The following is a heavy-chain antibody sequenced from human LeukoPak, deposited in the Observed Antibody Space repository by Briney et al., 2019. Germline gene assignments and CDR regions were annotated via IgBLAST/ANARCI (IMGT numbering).Heavy chain of an antibody. J-gene: IGHJ6*03. D-gene: IGHD2-2*02. CDR1: GYTFTSYG. CDR3: VRDGHRLYDYYYYYMDV. Sequence: ASVKVSCKASGYTFTSYGISWVRQAPGQGLEWMGWISAYNGNANYAQKLQGRVTMTTDTSTSTAYMELRSLRSDDTAVYFCVRDGHRLYDYYYYYMDVWGKGTTVTVSS. V-gene: IGHV1-18*01. CDR2: ISAYNGNA.